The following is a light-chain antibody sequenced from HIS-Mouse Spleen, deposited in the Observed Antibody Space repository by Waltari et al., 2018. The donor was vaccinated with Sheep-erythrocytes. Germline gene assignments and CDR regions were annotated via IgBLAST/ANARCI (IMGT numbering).Light chain of an antibody. CDR1: ALPKHY. J-gene: IGLJ2*01. CDR3: QSADSSGTYVV. CDR2: KDN. Sequence: SYELTQPPSVSMSPGQTARITCSGDALPKHYAYWYQQKPGQAPVLVIYKDNERPSGLPERFSGSSSGTTVTLTISGVQAEDEADYYCQSADSSGTYVVFGGGTKLTVL. V-gene: IGLV3-25*03.